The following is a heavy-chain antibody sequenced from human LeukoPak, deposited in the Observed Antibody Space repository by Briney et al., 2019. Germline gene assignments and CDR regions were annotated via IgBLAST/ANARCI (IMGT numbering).Heavy chain of an antibody. CDR2: ISTYNGNT. CDR1: GYTFTGYW. Sequence: GASVKVSCKATGYTFTGYWMHWVRQAPGQGLEWMGWISTYNGNTKYAQNYQGRVTMTTDTFTSTAYMELGSLRSDDTAVYYCVRGDLLAVVPYWGQGTLVTVSS. D-gene: IGHD6-19*01. CDR3: VRGDLLAVVPY. J-gene: IGHJ4*02. V-gene: IGHV1-18*04.